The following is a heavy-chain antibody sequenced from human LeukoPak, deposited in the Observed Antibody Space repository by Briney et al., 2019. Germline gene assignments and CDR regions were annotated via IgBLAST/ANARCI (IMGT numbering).Heavy chain of an antibody. Sequence: NPSETLSLTSAVYGGSFSGYYWSWIRQPPGKGLEWIGEINHSGSTNYNPSLKSRVTISVDTSKNQFSLKLSSVTAADTAVYYCASSNAVTTLPFDYWGQGTLVTVSS. D-gene: IGHD4-17*01. CDR3: ASSNAVTTLPFDY. V-gene: IGHV4-34*01. J-gene: IGHJ4*02. CDR2: INHSGST. CDR1: GGSFSGYY.